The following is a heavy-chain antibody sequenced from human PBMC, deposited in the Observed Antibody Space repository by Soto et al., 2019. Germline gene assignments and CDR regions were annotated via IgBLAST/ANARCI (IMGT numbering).Heavy chain of an antibody. CDR2: ISPTGGST. J-gene: IGHJ4*02. V-gene: IGHV3-23*01. D-gene: IGHD5-12*01. CDR3: AIVKRVIAPTIGGGVDS. CDR1: GYTHTFNTYD. Sequence: EVQLLESGGGLVQPGGSLRLSCAGSGYTHTFNTYDMSWVRQAPGKGLEWVAGISPTGGSTYYADSVKGRFTIPRDNSKDTLFLQMSSIRVEGADVYFCAIVKRVIAPTIGGGVDSWGRGTVVTV.